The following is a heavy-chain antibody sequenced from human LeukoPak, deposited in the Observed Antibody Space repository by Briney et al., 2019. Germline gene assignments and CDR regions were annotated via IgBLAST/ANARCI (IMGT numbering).Heavy chain of an antibody. Sequence: ASVKVSCKASGYTFTSYGISWVRQAPGQGLEWMGWISAYNGNTNYAQKLQGRVTMTTDTSTSTAYMELRSLRSDDTAVYYCARGVYGDYGPGTNWLDPWGQGTLVTVSS. V-gene: IGHV1-18*01. D-gene: IGHD4-17*01. CDR3: ARGVYGDYGPGTNWLDP. CDR1: GYTFTSYG. J-gene: IGHJ5*02. CDR2: ISAYNGNT.